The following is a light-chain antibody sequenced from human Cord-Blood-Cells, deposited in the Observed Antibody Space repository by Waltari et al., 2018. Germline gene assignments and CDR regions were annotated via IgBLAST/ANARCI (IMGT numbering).Light chain of an antibody. Sequence: QSALTQPASVSGSPGQSITISCTGTSSDVGGYNYVSWYQQHPGKAPKPMIDDVSKRPSVVSNRFSDCKSGNTASLTISGLQAEDEADYYCSSYTSSSTFNWVFGGGTKLTVL. CDR2: DVS. CDR1: SSDVGGYNY. CDR3: SSYTSSSTFNWV. J-gene: IGLJ3*02. V-gene: IGLV2-14*01.